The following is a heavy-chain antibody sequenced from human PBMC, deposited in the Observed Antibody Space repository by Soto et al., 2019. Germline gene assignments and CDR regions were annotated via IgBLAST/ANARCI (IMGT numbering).Heavy chain of an antibody. Sequence: GGSLRLSCVASGFSFSSYWMTWVRQAPGKGLEWVANMNQDGSEKYFVDSVKGRFTISRDNAENSLSLQMNSLRAEDTAVYYCARRVQILGPHYYFDYWGQGALVTVSS. J-gene: IGHJ4*02. V-gene: IGHV3-7*01. D-gene: IGHD2-15*01. CDR1: GFSFSSYW. CDR3: ARRVQILGPHYYFDY. CDR2: MNQDGSEK.